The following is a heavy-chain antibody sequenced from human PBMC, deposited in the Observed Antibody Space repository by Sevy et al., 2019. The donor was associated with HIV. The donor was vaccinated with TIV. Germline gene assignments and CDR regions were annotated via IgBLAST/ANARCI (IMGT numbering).Heavy chain of an antibody. V-gene: IGHV1-3*04. D-gene: IGHD2-15*01. CDR1: GYTFNNYI. Sequence: PSVKVSCKGSGYTFNNYIIYWVRQAPGQSLEWMGWVNTASGDTKYSQKFQGRVIITTDTSARTVYMELNNLRSEDTAFYFCARDFCSGGSCYSAFVYRGQGTLVTVSS. CDR3: ARDFCSGGSCYSAFVY. J-gene: IGHJ4*02. CDR2: VNTASGDT.